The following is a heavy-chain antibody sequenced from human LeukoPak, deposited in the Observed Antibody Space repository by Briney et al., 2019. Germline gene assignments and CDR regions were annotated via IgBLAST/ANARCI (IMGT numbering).Heavy chain of an antibody. CDR2: ISGGGGST. CDR1: GFAFNIYW. D-gene: IGHD3-9*01. CDR3: AKFYDILTGYFDY. Sequence: PGGSLRLSCAASGFAFNIYWMNWVRQAPGKGLDWVSTISGGGGSTYYAYYTDSVRGRFTISRDNSKNTLYLQMNSLRAEDTAVYYCAKFYDILTGYFDYWGQGTLVTVSS. V-gene: IGHV3-23*01. J-gene: IGHJ4*02.